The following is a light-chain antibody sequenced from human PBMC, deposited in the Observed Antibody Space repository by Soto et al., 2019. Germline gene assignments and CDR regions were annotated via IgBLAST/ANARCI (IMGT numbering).Light chain of an antibody. J-gene: IGLJ2*01. CDR1: SSDVGRYNL. V-gene: IGLV2-23*01. CDR2: EGS. CDR3: CSYAGSVV. Sequence: QSVLTQPASVSGSPGQSITISCTGTSSDVGRYNLVSWYQQHPGKAPKLMIYEGSKRPSGVSNRFSGSKSGNTASLTISGLQAEDEADYYCCSYAGSVVFGGGTKGTVL.